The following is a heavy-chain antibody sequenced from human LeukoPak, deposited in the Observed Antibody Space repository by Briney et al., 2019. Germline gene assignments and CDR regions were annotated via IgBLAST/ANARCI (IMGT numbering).Heavy chain of an antibody. Sequence: PGGSLRLSCAASGFTFDEYCMSWVRQAPGKGLEWVSGINWNGDSTGYADSVKGRFTITKANAKNSLYLQMNSLRADDTAFYYCARKVRFLEWLLVAPLDYWGQGSLVTVSS. CDR3: ARKVRFLEWLLVAPLDY. J-gene: IGHJ4*02. CDR1: GFTFDEYC. CDR2: INWNGDST. V-gene: IGHV3-20*04. D-gene: IGHD3-3*01.